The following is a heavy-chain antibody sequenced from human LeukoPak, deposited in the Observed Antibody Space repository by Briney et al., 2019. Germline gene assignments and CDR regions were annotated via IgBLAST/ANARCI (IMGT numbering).Heavy chain of an antibody. CDR3: ARGDSDHYITLDY. J-gene: IGHJ4*02. D-gene: IGHD4-17*01. V-gene: IGHV3-7*04. CDR1: GFTFSSYW. Sequence: GGSLRLSCAASGFTFSSYWMSWVRQAPGKGLEWVANIKQDGSEKYYVDSVKGRFTISRDNAKNLLFLQMTSLGVEDTALYYCARGDSDHYITLDYWGQGTLVTVSS. CDR2: IKQDGSEK.